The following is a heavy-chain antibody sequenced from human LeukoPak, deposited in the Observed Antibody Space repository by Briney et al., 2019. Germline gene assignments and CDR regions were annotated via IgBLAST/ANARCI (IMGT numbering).Heavy chain of an antibody. J-gene: IGHJ3*02. V-gene: IGHV2-70*04. D-gene: IGHD3-22*01. Sequence: SGPALVKPTQTLTLTCTFSGFSLSTSGMRVSWIRQRTGKALEWLARIDWDDDKFYSTSLKTRLTISKDTSKNQVVLTMTNIDPADTATYYRATTSLTYYYDSSGCYSDAFYIWGQGTMVTVSS. CDR2: IDWDDDK. CDR3: ATTSLTYYYDSSGCYSDAFYI. CDR1: GFSLSTSGMR.